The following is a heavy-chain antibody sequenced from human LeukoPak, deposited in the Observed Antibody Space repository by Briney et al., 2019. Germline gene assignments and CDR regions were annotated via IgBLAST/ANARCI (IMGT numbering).Heavy chain of an antibody. V-gene: IGHV4-39*01. CDR2: IHYGGST. CDR3: ARGSKTYYYDAGDYYYPSFLGY. J-gene: IGHJ4*02. Sequence: SETLSLTCTVSGGSISSSSYYWGWIRQPPGKGLEWIGSIHYGGSTYYNPSLKSRVTISVDTSKNQFSLILTSVTAADTAVYYCARGSKTYYYDAGDYYYPSFLGYWGQGTLVTVSS. CDR1: GGSISSSSYY. D-gene: IGHD3-22*01.